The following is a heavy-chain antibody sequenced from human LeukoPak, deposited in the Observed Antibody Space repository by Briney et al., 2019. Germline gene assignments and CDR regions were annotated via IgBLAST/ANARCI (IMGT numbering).Heavy chain of an antibody. D-gene: IGHD6-19*01. V-gene: IGHV3-48*01. CDR1: GFTFSSYS. Sequence: GGSLRLSCAASGFTFSSYSMNWVRQAPGKGLEWVSSISSSSSTIYYADSVKGRFTISRDNAKNSLYLQMNSLRAEDTAVYYCARAASGWYGTVDYWGQGTLVTVSS. CDR3: ARAASGWYGTVDY. CDR2: ISSSSSTI. J-gene: IGHJ4*02.